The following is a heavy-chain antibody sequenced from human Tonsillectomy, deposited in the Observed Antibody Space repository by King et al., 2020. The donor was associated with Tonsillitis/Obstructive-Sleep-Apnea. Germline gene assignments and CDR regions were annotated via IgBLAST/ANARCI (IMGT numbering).Heavy chain of an antibody. Sequence: QLQESGPGLVKPSETLSLTCTVSGGSISSYYWSWIRQPPGKGLEWIGYIYYSGSTNYNPSLKSRVTISVDTSKNQFSLKLSSVTAADTAGYYCARSEGGRYYYYMDVWGNGTTVTVSS. J-gene: IGHJ6*03. CDR1: GGSISSYY. CDR3: ARSEGGRYYYYMDV. D-gene: IGHD1-26*01. V-gene: IGHV4-59*01. CDR2: IYYSGST.